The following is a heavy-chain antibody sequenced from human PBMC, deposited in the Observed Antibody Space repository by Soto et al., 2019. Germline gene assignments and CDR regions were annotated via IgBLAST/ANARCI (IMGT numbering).Heavy chain of an antibody. CDR2: IDWDDDK. CDR1: GFSLSTSAMC. J-gene: IGHJ6*02. V-gene: IGHV2-70*01. Sequence: SGPTLVNPTQTLTLTCTFSGFSLSTSAMCVSWIRQPPGKALEWLALIDWDDDKYYNTSPKTRLTTSKDTSKNQVVLTMTNMDPVDTATYYCARIAVAVAGTQDYYYGMDVWGQGTTVTVSS. CDR3: ARIAVAVAGTQDYYYGMDV. D-gene: IGHD6-13*01.